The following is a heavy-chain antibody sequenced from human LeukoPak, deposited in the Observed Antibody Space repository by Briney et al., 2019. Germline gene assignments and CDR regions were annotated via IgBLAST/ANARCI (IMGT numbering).Heavy chain of an antibody. Sequence: ASVKVSCKASGYTFTGYYMHWVGQAPGLGLEGMGRINPNSGGRNYAQKFQGRVTITRDRAIGTDYVELSRVSSDGTGVGYCGRDSHSSGPQEWGQGTLVTVS. CDR1: GYTFTGYY. J-gene: IGHJ4*02. V-gene: IGHV1-2*01. CDR3: GRDSHSSGPQE. D-gene: IGHD3-22*01. CDR2: INPNSGGR.